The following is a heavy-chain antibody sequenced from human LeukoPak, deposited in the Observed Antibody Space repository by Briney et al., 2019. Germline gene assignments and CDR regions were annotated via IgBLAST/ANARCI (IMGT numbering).Heavy chain of an antibody. CDR3: ASLHDPSLSFDY. Sequence: GGSLRLSCAASAFRFSDYWMAWVRQAPGKELEWVANTKHDGSEKYYMDSVKGRFTISRVNAKNSLYQRMNSLRAEDTAVYYCASLHDPSLSFDYWGQGTLVTVSS. V-gene: IGHV3-7*01. CDR2: TKHDGSEK. CDR1: AFRFSDYW. J-gene: IGHJ4*02.